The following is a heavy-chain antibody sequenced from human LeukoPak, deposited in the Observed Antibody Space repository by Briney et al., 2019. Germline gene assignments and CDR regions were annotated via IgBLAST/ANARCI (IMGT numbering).Heavy chain of an antibody. CDR2: INPNSGGT. J-gene: IGHJ4*02. CDR1: GYTFTVYY. D-gene: IGHD6-19*01. V-gene: IGHV1-2*02. CDR3: ARDRGSGWYLFDY. Sequence: GASVTVSFTASGYTFTVYYMHWVRQAPGQGLAWMGWINPNSGGTNYAQKFQGRVTMTRDKSISTAYMELSRLRYDDTAVYYCARDRGSGWYLFDYWGQGTLVTVSS.